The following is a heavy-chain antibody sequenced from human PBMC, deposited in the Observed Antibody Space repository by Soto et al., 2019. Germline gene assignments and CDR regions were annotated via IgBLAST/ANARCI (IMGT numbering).Heavy chain of an antibody. J-gene: IGHJ4*02. CDR2: INHSGST. Sequence: SETLSLTCAVYGGSFSGYYWSWIRQPPGKGLEWIGEINHSGSTNYNPSLKSRVTISVDTSKNQFSLKLSSVTAADTAVYYCARARIAARPNVVLDYWGQGTLVTVSS. CDR1: GGSFSGYY. D-gene: IGHD6-6*01. CDR3: ARARIAARPNVVLDY. V-gene: IGHV4-34*01.